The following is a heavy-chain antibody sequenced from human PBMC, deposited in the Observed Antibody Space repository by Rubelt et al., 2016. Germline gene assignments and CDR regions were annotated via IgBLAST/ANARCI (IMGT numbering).Heavy chain of an antibody. V-gene: IGHV3-15*07. CDR1: GFTFSNAW. CDR3: TTDLEEMATMIDY. J-gene: IGHJ4*02. D-gene: IGHD5-24*01. Sequence: VSGFTFSNAWMNWVRQGPGKGLEWVGRIKSKTDGGTTDYAAPVKGRFTISRDDSKNTLYLQMNSLKTEDTAVYYCTTDLEEMATMIDYWGQGTLVTVSS. CDR2: IKSKTDGGTT.